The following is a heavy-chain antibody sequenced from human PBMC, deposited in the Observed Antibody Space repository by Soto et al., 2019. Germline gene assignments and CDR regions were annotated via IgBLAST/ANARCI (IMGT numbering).Heavy chain of an antibody. D-gene: IGHD5-18*01. CDR2: INPNSGGT. V-gene: IGHV1-2*04. J-gene: IGHJ6*02. CDR1: GYPFTGYY. Sequence: ASVKVSCKASGYPFTGYYMHWVRQAPGQGLEWMGWINPNSGGTNYAQKFQGWVTMTRDTSISTAYMELSRLRSDDTAVYYCARDMREYSYGMDVWGQGTTVTVSS. CDR3: ARDMREYSYGMDV.